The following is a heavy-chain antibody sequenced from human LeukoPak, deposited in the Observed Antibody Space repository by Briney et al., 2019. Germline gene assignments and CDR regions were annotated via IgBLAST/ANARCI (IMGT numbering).Heavy chain of an antibody. D-gene: IGHD6-13*01. CDR1: GGSISGYY. Sequence: PSETLSLTCTVSGGSISGYYWSWIRQPPGKGLEWIGYIYYSGSTNYNPSLKSRVTVLVDTSKNQFSLNLTSVTAADTAMYYCARHGRSSRSDALDIWGQGTMVTVSS. V-gene: IGHV4-59*08. J-gene: IGHJ3*02. CDR2: IYYSGST. CDR3: ARHGRSSRSDALDI.